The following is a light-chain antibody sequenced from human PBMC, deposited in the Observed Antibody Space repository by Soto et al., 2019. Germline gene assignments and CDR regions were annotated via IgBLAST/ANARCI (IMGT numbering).Light chain of an antibody. Sequence: DIQMTQSPSTLSASVGDRVTITCRARQSISTWLAWYQQKPGKAPKLLIYDASSLESGVPSRFSGSGSGTEFTLTISSLQPDDFATYFCQQLSHYPYTFGQGTKLEI. CDR1: QSISTW. CDR3: QQLSHYPYT. J-gene: IGKJ2*01. V-gene: IGKV1-5*01. CDR2: DAS.